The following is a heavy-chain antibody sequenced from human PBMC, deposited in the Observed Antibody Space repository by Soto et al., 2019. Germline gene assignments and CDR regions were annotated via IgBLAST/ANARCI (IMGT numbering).Heavy chain of an antibody. CDR3: ARGYNWFDH. Sequence: EVQVVESGGGLIQPEGSLRLSCAASGFTVSTNYMTWVRQAPGKGLEWVSVIYSGGSTYYAAPVKGRFTISRDNSNNTLDPQMNSLRVEDTAVYYCARGYNWFDHWGQGTLVTVSS. CDR1: GFTVSTNY. V-gene: IGHV3-53*01. J-gene: IGHJ5*02. CDR2: IYSGGST.